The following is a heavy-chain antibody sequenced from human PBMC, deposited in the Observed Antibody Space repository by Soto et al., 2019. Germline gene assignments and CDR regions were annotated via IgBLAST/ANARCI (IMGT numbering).Heavy chain of an antibody. J-gene: IGHJ6*02. CDR2: IDSGGST. CDR3: AREASNGYYYYYGMDV. CDR1: GFTVRSNY. V-gene: IGHV3-53*01. D-gene: IGHD2-8*01. Sequence: GGSLRLSCAASGFTVRSNYMSLIRQAPGKGLEWVSVIDSGGSTYYADSVKGRFTISRDNSKNTLYLQMNSLRAEDTAVYYCAREASNGYYYYYGMDVWGQGTTVTVSS.